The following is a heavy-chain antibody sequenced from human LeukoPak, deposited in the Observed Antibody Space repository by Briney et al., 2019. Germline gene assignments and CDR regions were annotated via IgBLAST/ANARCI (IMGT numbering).Heavy chain of an antibody. V-gene: IGHV3-53*01. CDR2: FYSGGDT. CDR3: ARDSTGYWYFDL. D-gene: IGHD3-3*02. Sequence: GGSLRLSCAASGFTFSSYAMSWVRQAPGKGLEWVSVFYSGGDTHYADSVKGRFTISRDNSKNTLYLQMNSLRAEDTAVYYCARDSTGYWYFDLWGRGTLVSVSS. CDR1: GFTFSSYA. J-gene: IGHJ2*01.